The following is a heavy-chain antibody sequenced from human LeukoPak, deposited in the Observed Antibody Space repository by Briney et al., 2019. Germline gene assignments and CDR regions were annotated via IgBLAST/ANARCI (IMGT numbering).Heavy chain of an antibody. CDR1: GYTFTGYC. CDR3: ARDPYCGGDCYLAS. Sequence: GASVKVSCKASGYTFTGYCMHWVRQAPGQGLEWMGRINPNSGGTNYAQKFQGRVTMTRDTSISTAYMELSRLRSDDTAVYYCARDPYCGGDCYLASWGQGTLVTVSS. D-gene: IGHD2-21*02. CDR2: INPNSGGT. V-gene: IGHV1-2*06. J-gene: IGHJ5*02.